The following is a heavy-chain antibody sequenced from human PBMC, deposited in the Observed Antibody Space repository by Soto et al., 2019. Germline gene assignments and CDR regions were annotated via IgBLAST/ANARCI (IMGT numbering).Heavy chain of an antibody. CDR3: HGYGY. CDR2: IYSGGST. V-gene: IGHV3-53*01. D-gene: IGHD5-12*01. CDR1: GFSVTANY. J-gene: IGHJ4*02. Sequence: EVQVVESGGGLIQPGGSLRLSCEVSGFSVTANYMSWVRQAPGKGLEWVSVIYSGGSTYYIDSVKGRFSICRDISKNTLYLQMNSLRAEDTAVYYCHGYGYWGQGTLVTVSS.